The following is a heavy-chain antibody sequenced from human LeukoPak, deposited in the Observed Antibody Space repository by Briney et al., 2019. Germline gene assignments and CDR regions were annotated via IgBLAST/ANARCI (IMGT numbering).Heavy chain of an antibody. Sequence: GGSLRLSCAASGFTFTSYSMNWVRQAPGKGLEWVSTISGGGGSTYYADSVKGRFTISRDNSKNTLYLQVNSLRAEDTAVYYCAKGGKWGVTPFDYWGQGTLVTVSS. CDR3: AKGGKWGVTPFDY. V-gene: IGHV3-23*01. D-gene: IGHD1-26*01. CDR2: ISGGGGST. CDR1: GFTFTSYS. J-gene: IGHJ4*02.